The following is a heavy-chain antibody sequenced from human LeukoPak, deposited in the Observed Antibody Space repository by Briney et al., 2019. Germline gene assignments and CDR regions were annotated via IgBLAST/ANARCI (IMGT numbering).Heavy chain of an antibody. CDR1: GYTFTNYY. CDR2: INPSGGST. CDR3: ARDGDENSSSWSWFDP. Sequence: GASVKVSCKASGYTFTNYYMHWVRQAPGQGLEWMGIINPSGGSTTYAQKFQGRVTMTGDTSMSTVYMELSSLRSEDTAVYFCARDGDENSSSWSWFDPWSQGTLVTVSS. D-gene: IGHD6-13*01. V-gene: IGHV1-46*01. J-gene: IGHJ5*02.